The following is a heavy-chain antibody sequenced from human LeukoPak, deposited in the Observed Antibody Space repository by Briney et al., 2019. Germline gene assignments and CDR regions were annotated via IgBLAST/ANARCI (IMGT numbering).Heavy chain of an antibody. J-gene: IGHJ4*02. Sequence: PGGSLRLSCAASGFTVSSNYMSWVRQVPGKGLEWVSVIYSGGSTYYADSVKGRFTISRDNSKNTLYLQMNSLRAEDTAVYYCAKDMARSSTSCYCIDYWGQGTLVTVSS. D-gene: IGHD2-2*01. CDR2: IYSGGST. CDR3: AKDMARSSTSCYCIDY. V-gene: IGHV3-53*05. CDR1: GFTVSSNY.